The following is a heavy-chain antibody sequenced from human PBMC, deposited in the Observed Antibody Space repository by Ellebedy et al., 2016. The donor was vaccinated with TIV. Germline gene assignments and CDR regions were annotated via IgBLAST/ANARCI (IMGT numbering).Heavy chain of an antibody. CDR2: IYPGDSET. CDR3: TRQAYSSRHIEY. J-gene: IGHJ4*03. Sequence: GESLKISCQASGYIFADYWIGWVRQMPGKGLEWMAIIYPGDSETIYSPSFQGPVTISADKSVNSTYLHWTRLTASDTAMYFCTRQAYSSRHIEYWGQGTLVVVAS. CDR1: GYIFADYW. D-gene: IGHD4-11*01. V-gene: IGHV5-51*01.